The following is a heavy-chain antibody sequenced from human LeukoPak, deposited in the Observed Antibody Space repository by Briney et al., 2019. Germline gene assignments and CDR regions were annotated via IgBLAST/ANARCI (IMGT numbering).Heavy chain of an antibody. V-gene: IGHV4-59*01. CDR2: IYYSGST. CDR1: GGSIKSYY. CDR3: ARDVPRGTGYMDV. D-gene: IGHD3-10*01. J-gene: IGHJ6*03. Sequence: TSETLSLTCTVSGGSIKSYYWTWIRQPPGKGLEWIGYIYYSGSTNSNPAHKSRVTTTVDTSKTQFSLRLKYVTAADTAVYYCARDVPRGTGYMDVWGKGTTVTVSS.